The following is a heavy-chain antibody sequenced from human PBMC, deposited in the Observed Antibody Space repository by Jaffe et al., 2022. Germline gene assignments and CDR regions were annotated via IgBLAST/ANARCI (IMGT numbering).Heavy chain of an antibody. V-gene: IGHV4-4*02. J-gene: IGHJ6*03. Sequence: QVQLQESGPGLVKPSGTLSLTCAVSGGSISSSNWWSWVRQPPGKGLEWIGEIYHSGSTNYNPSLKSRVTISVDKSKNQFSLKLSSVTAADTAVYYCARYFMGSYYRLGYYYYYMDVWGKGTTVTVSS. CDR1: GGSISSSNW. CDR3: ARYFMGSYYRLGYYYYYMDV. D-gene: IGHD3-10*01. CDR2: IYHSGST.